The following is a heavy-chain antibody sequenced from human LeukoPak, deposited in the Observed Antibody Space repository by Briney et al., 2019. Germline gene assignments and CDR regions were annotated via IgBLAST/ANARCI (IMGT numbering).Heavy chain of an antibody. CDR1: GFIFNDYT. CDR3: AKPAVVTLPDY. J-gene: IGHJ4*02. Sequence: GGSLRLSCAASGFIFNDYTMHWVRQAPGKGLEWVSAISGSGGSTYYADSVKGRFTISRDNSKNTLYLQMNSLRAEDTAVYYCAKPAVVTLPDYWGQGTLVTVSS. CDR2: ISGSGGST. V-gene: IGHV3-23*01. D-gene: IGHD4-23*01.